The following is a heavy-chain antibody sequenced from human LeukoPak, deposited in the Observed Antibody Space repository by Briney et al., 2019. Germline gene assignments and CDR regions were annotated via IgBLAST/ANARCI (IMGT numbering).Heavy chain of an antibody. CDR3: AKRVTSGSKYFDY. Sequence: PGGSLRLSCAASGFTFRSYAMSWVRRAPGQGLEWVSSISTDGGGTYYADSVKDRFTVSRDNSKNTLYLQMSSLRAEDTAVYYCAKRVTSGSKYFDYWGQGLLVTVSS. CDR2: ISTDGGGT. D-gene: IGHD6-19*01. V-gene: IGHV3-23*01. CDR1: GFTFRSYA. J-gene: IGHJ4*02.